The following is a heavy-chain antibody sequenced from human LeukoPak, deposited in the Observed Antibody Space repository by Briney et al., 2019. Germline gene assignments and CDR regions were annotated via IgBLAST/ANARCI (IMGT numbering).Heavy chain of an antibody. Sequence: GASVKVSCKASGYTFTEYYIHWLRQAPGQGLEWMGWFTPSTGDTFYAQNFRGRVTMTRDTSISTAYMQLGGLKSDDTAVYYCARDIAPSGSWWFDSWGQGTLVSVSS. CDR3: ARDIAPSGSWWFDS. V-gene: IGHV1-2*02. J-gene: IGHJ5*01. CDR2: FTPSTGDT. D-gene: IGHD6-13*01. CDR1: GYTFTEYY.